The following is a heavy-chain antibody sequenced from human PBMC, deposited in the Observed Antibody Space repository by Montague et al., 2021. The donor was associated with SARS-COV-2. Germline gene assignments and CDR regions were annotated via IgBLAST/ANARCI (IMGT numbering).Heavy chain of an antibody. V-gene: IGHV4-31*03. J-gene: IGHJ3*02. Sequence: TLSLTCTVSGGSISSCGYYWSWIPQHPGKGLEWIGYIYYSGSTYYNPSLRSRVTISVDTSKNQFSLKLSSVTAADTAVYYCARVQGITMIVVVIGAFDIWGQGTMVTVSS. D-gene: IGHD3-22*01. CDR3: ARVQGITMIVVVIGAFDI. CDR1: GGSISSCGYY. CDR2: IYYSGST.